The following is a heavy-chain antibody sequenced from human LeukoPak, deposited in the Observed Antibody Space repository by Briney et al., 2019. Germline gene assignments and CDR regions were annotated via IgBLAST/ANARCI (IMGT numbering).Heavy chain of an antibody. CDR1: RFTFSSYA. CDR3: AKGSTSSGWYT. V-gene: IGHV3-23*01. Sequence: LTGGSLRLSCAASRFTFSSYAMSWVRQAPGKGLEWVSAISGSGGSTYYADSVKGRFTISRDNSKNTLYLQMNSLRAEDTAVYYCAKGSTSSGWYTWGQGTLVTVSS. J-gene: IGHJ4*02. D-gene: IGHD6-19*01. CDR2: ISGSGGST.